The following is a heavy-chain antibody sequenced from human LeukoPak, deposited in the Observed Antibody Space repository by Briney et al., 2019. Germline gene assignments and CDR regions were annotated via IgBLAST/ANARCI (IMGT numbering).Heavy chain of an antibody. V-gene: IGHV4-59*08. J-gene: IGHJ4*02. Sequence: SETLSLTRTVPGGSLSSYYWSWIRQPPGEGLGWVGSIYYSGSTNYNPSLKSRVTISVDTSKNQFSLKLSSVTAADTAVYYCATGAVYCSSTSCPPSYWGQGTLVTVSS. CDR2: IYYSGST. CDR1: GGSLSSYY. CDR3: ATGAVYCSSTSCPPSY. D-gene: IGHD2-2*01.